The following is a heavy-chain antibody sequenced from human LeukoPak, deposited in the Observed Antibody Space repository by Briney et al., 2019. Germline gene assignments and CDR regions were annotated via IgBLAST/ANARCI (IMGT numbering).Heavy chain of an antibody. CDR2: IYPGDSDT. CDR3: ASALYSSGFDY. D-gene: IGHD6-19*01. CDR1: GYTFSSHW. J-gene: IGHJ4*02. V-gene: IGHV5-51*01. Sequence: GESLKISCQGSGYTFSSHWIGWVRQMPGKGLEWMGIIYPGDSDTRYSPSFQGQVTISVDKSIRTAYLQWSSLKASDTAMYYCASALYSSGFDYWGQGTLVTVSS.